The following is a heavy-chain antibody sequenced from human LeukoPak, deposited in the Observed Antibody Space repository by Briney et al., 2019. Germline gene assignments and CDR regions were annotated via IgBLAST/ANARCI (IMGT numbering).Heavy chain of an antibody. D-gene: IGHD3-22*01. V-gene: IGHV1-18*01. Sequence: GASVKVSCKASGYTFTSYGIKWVRQAPGQGLEWMGWISADNGFTASAQNLQGRVTMTTDTSTNTAYMELRSLRSDDTAVHYCANLAGVVAGLDPWGQGTLVTVSS. J-gene: IGHJ5*02. CDR2: ISADNGFT. CDR1: GYTFTSYG. CDR3: ANLAGVVAGLDP.